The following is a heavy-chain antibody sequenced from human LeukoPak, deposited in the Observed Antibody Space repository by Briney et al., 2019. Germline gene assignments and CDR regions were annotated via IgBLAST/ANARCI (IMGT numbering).Heavy chain of an antibody. CDR2: IIPIFGTA. CDR3: ARSSSVTIPGYYFDY. D-gene: IGHD2-21*01. Sequence: ASVKVSCKASGGTFSSYAISWVRQAPGQGLEWMGGIIPIFGTANYAQKFQGRVTITTDKSTSTAYMELRSLRSDDTAVYYCARSSSVTIPGYYFDYWGQGTLVTVSS. V-gene: IGHV1-69*05. J-gene: IGHJ4*02. CDR1: GGTFSSYA.